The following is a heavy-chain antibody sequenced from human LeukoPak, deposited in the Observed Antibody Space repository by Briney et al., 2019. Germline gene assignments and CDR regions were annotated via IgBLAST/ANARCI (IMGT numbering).Heavy chain of an antibody. CDR3: ATVGRSSGLDWVFDL. CDR2: IYHGVST. Sequence: SQTLSLTCDVSGDSITTAGSSWGWIRQPPGKGLVWIGNIYHGVSTYYNPSLKSRVIISVDESKTQFSLELTSITAADTAVYYCATVGRSSGLDWVFDLWGRGILVTVSS. V-gene: IGHV4-30-2*01. J-gene: IGHJ2*01. D-gene: IGHD6-25*01. CDR1: GDSITTAGSS.